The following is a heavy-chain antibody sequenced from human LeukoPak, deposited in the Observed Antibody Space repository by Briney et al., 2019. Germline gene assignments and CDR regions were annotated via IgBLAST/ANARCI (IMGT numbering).Heavy chain of an antibody. CDR3: ARLGLHGSGTYYFFDY. CDR1: GQSLTGYF. Sequence: ASVNVSCKASGQSLTGYFIHWVRQAPGQGLEWVGRIDPNTGDTIYAQNFQGRVTVTSATSISTAYMELSRLTSDDTAVYFCARLGLHGSGTYYFFDYWGQGTLVTVSS. CDR2: IDPNTGDT. D-gene: IGHD3-10*01. V-gene: IGHV1-2*06. J-gene: IGHJ4*02.